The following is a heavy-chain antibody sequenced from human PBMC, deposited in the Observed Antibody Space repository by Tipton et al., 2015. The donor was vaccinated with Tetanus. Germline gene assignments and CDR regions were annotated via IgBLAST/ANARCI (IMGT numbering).Heavy chain of an antibody. J-gene: IGHJ1*01. CDR2: IDYFGTT. V-gene: IGHV4-59*01. CDR1: GGSISTYH. D-gene: IGHD3-3*01. CDR3: ARTSGYLYSSY. Sequence: TLSLTCTVSGGSISTYHGNWIRQFPGKGLEWIGYIDYFGTTKYNPSLKSRVAMSVDTSKNQLSLKLSSVTSADTAVYYCARTSGYLYSSYWGQGTLVTVSS.